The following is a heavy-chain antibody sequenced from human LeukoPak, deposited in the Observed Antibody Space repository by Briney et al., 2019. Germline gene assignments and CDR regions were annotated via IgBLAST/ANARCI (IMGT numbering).Heavy chain of an antibody. V-gene: IGHV4-39*07. CDR2: IYYSGST. D-gene: IGHD3-22*01. Sequence: PSETLSLTCTVSGASISSSSYYWGWIRQPPGKGLEWIGSIYYSGSTHYNPSVKSRVTISVDASKNQSSLKLSSVTAADTAVYYCARGSGIHHDSSEPVDYWGQGTLVTVSS. J-gene: IGHJ4*02. CDR1: GASISSSSYY. CDR3: ARGSGIHHDSSEPVDY.